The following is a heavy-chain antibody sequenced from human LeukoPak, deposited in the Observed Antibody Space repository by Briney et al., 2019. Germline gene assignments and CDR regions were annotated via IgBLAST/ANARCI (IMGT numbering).Heavy chain of an antibody. D-gene: IGHD1-7*01. J-gene: IGHJ4*02. V-gene: IGHV4-34*01. CDR3: ARAGYNWNYALLFDY. CDR2: INHSGST. CDR1: GGSFSGYY. Sequence: PSETLSLTCAVYGGSFSGYYWSWIRQPPGKGLEWIGEINHSGSTNYNPSLKSRVTISVDTSKNQFSLKLSSVTAADTAVYYCARAGYNWNYALLFDYWGQGTLVTVSS.